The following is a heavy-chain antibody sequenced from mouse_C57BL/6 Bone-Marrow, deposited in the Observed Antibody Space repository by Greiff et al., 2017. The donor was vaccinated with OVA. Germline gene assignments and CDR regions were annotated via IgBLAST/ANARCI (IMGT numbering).Heavy chain of an antibody. CDR3: ARQGSSGYDYAMDY. CDR2: ISNLAYSI. J-gene: IGHJ4*01. D-gene: IGHD3-2*02. CDR1: GFTFSDYG. V-gene: IGHV5-15*01. Sequence: EVMLVESGGGLVQPGGSLKLSCAASGFTFSDYGMAWVRQAPREGPEWVAFISNLAYSIYYADTVTGRFTISRENAKNTLYLEMSSLRSEDTAMYYCARQGSSGYDYAMDYWGQGTSVTVSS.